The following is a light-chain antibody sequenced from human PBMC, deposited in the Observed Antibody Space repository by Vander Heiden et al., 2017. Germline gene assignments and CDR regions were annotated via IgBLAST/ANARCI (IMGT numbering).Light chain of an antibody. CDR2: GKN. CDR1: SLRSYY. V-gene: IGLV3-19*01. Sequence: SSELTQDPAVSVALGQSVRITCQGDSLRSYYASWYQQKPGQGPVLVIYGKNNRPSGIPGRFSGSSSGNTASLTITGAQEEDEADYYCNSRDSSGNLFGGGTKLTVL. J-gene: IGLJ2*01. CDR3: NSRDSSGNL.